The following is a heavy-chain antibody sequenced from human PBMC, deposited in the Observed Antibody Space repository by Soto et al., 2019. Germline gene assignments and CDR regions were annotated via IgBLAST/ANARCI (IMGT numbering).Heavy chain of an antibody. D-gene: IGHD3-22*01. CDR2: IIPIFGTA. Sequence: SVKVSCKASGGTFSSYAISWVRQAPGQGLEWMGGIIPIFGTANYAQKFQGRVTITADESTSTAYMELSSLRSEDTAVYYCAGDSSGYYYVPFDYWGQGTLVTVSS. CDR1: GGTFSSYA. CDR3: AGDSSGYYYVPFDY. J-gene: IGHJ4*02. V-gene: IGHV1-69*13.